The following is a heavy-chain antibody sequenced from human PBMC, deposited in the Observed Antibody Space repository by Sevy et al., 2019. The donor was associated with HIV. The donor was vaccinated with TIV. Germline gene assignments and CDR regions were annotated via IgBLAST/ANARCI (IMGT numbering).Heavy chain of an antibody. V-gene: IGHV1-69*13. CDR1: GGTFSSYA. J-gene: IGHJ6*02. Sequence: ASVKLSCKASGGTFSSYAISWVRQAPGQGLEWMGGIIPIFGTANYAQKFQGRVTITADESTSTAYMELSSLRSEDTAVYYCARDDYYDSSGSSKGYYGMDVWGQGTTVTVSS. D-gene: IGHD3-22*01. CDR2: IIPIFGTA. CDR3: ARDDYYDSSGSSKGYYGMDV.